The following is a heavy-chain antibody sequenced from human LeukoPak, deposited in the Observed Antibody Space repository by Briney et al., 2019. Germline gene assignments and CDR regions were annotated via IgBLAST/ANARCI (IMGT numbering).Heavy chain of an antibody. D-gene: IGHD4-11*01. J-gene: IGHJ5*01. CDR1: GFTFSDYY. V-gene: IGHV3-11*05. CDR2: ISSSSSYT. Sequence: GGSLRLSCAASGFTFSDYYMSWIRQAPGKGLEWVSYISSSSSYTNYADSVKGRFTISRDNSKTTLFLQMNSLRAEDTAVYYCAKDLHDYGNYVGWFDSWGQGTLVTVSS. CDR3: AKDLHDYGNYVGWFDS.